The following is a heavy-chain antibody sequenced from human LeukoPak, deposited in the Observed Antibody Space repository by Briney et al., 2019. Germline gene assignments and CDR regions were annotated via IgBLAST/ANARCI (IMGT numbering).Heavy chain of an antibody. CDR1: GFTFSSYG. Sequence: PGGSLRLSCAASGFTFSSYGMHWVRQAPGKGLEWVAVIWYDGSNKYYADPVKGRFTISRDNSKNTLYLQMNSLRAEDTAVYYCARNYYGSGSSLTGYWGQGTLVTVSS. V-gene: IGHV3-33*01. CDR3: ARNYYGSGSSLTGY. D-gene: IGHD3-10*01. J-gene: IGHJ4*02. CDR2: IWYDGSNK.